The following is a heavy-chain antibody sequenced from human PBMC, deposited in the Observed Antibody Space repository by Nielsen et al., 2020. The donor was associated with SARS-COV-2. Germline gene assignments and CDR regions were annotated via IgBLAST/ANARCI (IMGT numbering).Heavy chain of an antibody. CDR1: GFTFSSYA. V-gene: IGHV3-23*01. CDR3: VYGVLES. Sequence: GESLKISCAASGFTFSSYAMHWVRQAPGKGLEWVSLINGNGAPTYYADSVKGRFTISRDNSKNSLFLQLNNLRAEDTAVYYCVYGVLESWGQGTLVIVSS. J-gene: IGHJ4*02. CDR2: INGNGAPT. D-gene: IGHD3-16*01.